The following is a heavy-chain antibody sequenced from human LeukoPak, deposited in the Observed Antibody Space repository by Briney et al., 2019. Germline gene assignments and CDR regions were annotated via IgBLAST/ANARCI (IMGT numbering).Heavy chain of an antibody. Sequence: SETLSLTCTVSGASISSYYWTWIRQPAGEGLEWIGRIYTSGSTNYNPSLKGRVTMPVDTSKNQFSLKLSSVPAADTVVYYCARARGGSGSYGHFDYWGQGTLVTVSS. CDR1: GASISSYY. CDR2: IYTSGST. D-gene: IGHD1-26*01. V-gene: IGHV4-4*07. CDR3: ARARGGSGSYGHFDY. J-gene: IGHJ4*02.